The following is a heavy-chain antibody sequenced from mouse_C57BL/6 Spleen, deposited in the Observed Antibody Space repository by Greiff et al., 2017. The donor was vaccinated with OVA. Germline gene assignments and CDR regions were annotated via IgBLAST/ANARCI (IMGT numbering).Heavy chain of an antibody. D-gene: IGHD1-1*01. CDR2: IYPGSGST. CDR1: GYTFTSYW. Sequence: QVQLKQPGAELVKPGASVKMSCKASGYTFTSYWITWVKQRPGQGLEWIGDIYPGSGSTNYNEKFKSKATLTVDTSSSTAYMQLISLTSEASAVYYGARPHYYGSSPFAYWGQGTLVTVSA. CDR3: ARPHYYGSSPFAY. J-gene: IGHJ3*01. V-gene: IGHV1-55*01.